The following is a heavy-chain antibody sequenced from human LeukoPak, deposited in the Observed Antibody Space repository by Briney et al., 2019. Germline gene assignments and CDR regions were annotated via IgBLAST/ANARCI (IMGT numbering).Heavy chain of an antibody. CDR1: GGSISSYY. CDR2: IYYSGST. J-gene: IGHJ5*02. V-gene: IGHV4-59*12. CDR3: ARTSIYYASSGYRS. Sequence: PSETLSLTCTVSGGSISSYYWSWIRQPPGKGLEWIGYIYYSGSTNYNPSLKSRVTISVDTSKNQFSLKLSSVTAADTAVYYCARTSIYYASSGYRSWGQGTLVTVSS. D-gene: IGHD3-22*01.